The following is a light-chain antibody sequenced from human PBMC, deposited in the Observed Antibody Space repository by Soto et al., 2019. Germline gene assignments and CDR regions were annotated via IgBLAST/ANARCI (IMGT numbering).Light chain of an antibody. Sequence: EIVLTQSPATLSLSPGERATLSCRASQSVSSYLAWYQQRPGQAPRLLINDASNRASSIPARFSGSGSGTDFTLTIGSLEPEDFAVYYCQQHTNWPLTFGGGTKVEIK. CDR2: DAS. CDR1: QSVSSY. CDR3: QQHTNWPLT. J-gene: IGKJ4*01. V-gene: IGKV3-11*01.